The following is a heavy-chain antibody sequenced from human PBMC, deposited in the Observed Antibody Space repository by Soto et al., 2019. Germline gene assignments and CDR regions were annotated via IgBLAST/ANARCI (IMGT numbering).Heavy chain of an antibody. D-gene: IGHD7-27*01. CDR1: GYTFTIYY. CDR3: AREFPNWGFVNLFDL. J-gene: IGHJ5*02. CDR2: INPSGGST. Sequence: ASVKVSCKASGYTFTIYYMHWVLQAPGQGLEWMGIINPSGGSTSYAQKFQGRVTMTSDTSTSTAYMEVSSLRSEDTAVYYCAREFPNWGFVNLFDLWGKGTLVT. V-gene: IGHV1-46*03.